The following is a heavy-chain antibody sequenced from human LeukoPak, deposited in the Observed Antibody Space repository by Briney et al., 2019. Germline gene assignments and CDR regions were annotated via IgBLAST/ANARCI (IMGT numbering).Heavy chain of an antibody. CDR3: AKDRDAFDI. Sequence: GGSLRLSCAASGFTLSSYGMHWVRQAPGKGLEWVAVISYDGSNKYYADSVKGRFTISRDNSKNTLYLQMNSLRAEDTAVYYCAKDRDAFDIWGQGTMVTVSS. CDR2: ISYDGSNK. J-gene: IGHJ3*02. CDR1: GFTLSSYG. V-gene: IGHV3-30*18.